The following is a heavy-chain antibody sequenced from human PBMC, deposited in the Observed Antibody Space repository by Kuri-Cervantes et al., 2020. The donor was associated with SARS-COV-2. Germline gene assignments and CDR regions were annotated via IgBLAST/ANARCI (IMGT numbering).Heavy chain of an antibody. V-gene: IGHV4-34*01. D-gene: IGHD3-22*01. CDR3: ARGRNYYDSSGYFYSFDY. CDR1: GGSFSGYY. CDR2: INHSGST. J-gene: IGHJ4*02. Sequence: SETLSLTCAVYGGSFSGYYWSWIRQPPGKGLEWIGEINHSGSTNYNPSLKSRVTISVDTSKNQFSLKLSSVTAADTAVYYCARGRNYYDSSGYFYSFDYWGQGTLVTVSS.